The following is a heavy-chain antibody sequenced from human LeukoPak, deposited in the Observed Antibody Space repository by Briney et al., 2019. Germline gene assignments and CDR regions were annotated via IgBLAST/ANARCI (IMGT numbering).Heavy chain of an antibody. J-gene: IGHJ4*02. CDR2: ISWNSGSI. V-gene: IGHV3-9*01. CDR3: AMQGSGIFDY. Sequence: PGRSLRLSCAASGFTFDDYAMHWVRQAPGKGLEWVSGISWNSGSIGYADSVKGRFTISRDNAKNTLYLQMNSLRAEDTAVYYCAMQGSGIFDYWGQGTLVTVSS. D-gene: IGHD1-14*01. CDR1: GFTFDDYA.